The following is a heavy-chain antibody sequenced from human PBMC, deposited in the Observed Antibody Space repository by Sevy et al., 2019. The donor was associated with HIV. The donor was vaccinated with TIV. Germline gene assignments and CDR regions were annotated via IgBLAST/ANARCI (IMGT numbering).Heavy chain of an antibody. CDR3: AKDLRPYRAAVFDY. Sequence: GGSLRLSCVASGFTFSFYAMNWVRQAPGKGLEWVFSVGGSGGSKSYADSVKGRFTISRDNSKNTLSRQMDSLRAEDTAVYYCAKDLRPYRAAVFDYWGQGALVTVSS. V-gene: IGHV3-23*01. CDR1: GFTFSFYA. D-gene: IGHD6-25*01. CDR2: VGGSGGSK. J-gene: IGHJ4*02.